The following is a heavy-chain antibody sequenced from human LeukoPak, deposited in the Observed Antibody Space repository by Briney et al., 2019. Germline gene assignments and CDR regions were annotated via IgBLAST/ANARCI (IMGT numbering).Heavy chain of an antibody. CDR2: IIPIFGTA. CDR1: GGTFSSYA. D-gene: IGHD3-10*01. Sequence: SVKVSCKASGGTFSSYAISWVRQAPGQGLEWMGGIIPIFGTANYAQKFQGRVTITTDESTSTAYMELSSLRPEDTAVYYCARGPEILWDYYYYYMDVWGKGTTVTVSS. CDR3: ARGPEILWDYYYYYMDV. V-gene: IGHV1-69*05. J-gene: IGHJ6*03.